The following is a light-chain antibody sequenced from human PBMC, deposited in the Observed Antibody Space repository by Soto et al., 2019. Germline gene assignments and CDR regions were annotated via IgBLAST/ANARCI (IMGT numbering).Light chain of an antibody. V-gene: IGLV2-11*01. CDR1: SSDVGDYNY. Sequence: QSALTQPRSVSGSPGQSVNISCTGTSSDVGDYNYVSWYQQHPGKAPKLMIYDVSKRPSGVPDRFSGSKSGNTASLTISVLQAEDEADYYCCSYAGSYGWMFGGGTKVTVL. J-gene: IGLJ3*02. CDR3: CSYAGSYGWM. CDR2: DVS.